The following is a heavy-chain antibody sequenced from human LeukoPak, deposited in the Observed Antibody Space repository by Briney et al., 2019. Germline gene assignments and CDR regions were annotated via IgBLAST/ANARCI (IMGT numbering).Heavy chain of an antibody. CDR3: ARVTGIVPASAGYYGMDV. V-gene: IGHV4-39*07. Sequence: SETLSLTCTVSGGSISSSSYYWGWIRQSPGKGLEWIGSIYYSGSTYYNPSLKSRVTISVDTSKNQFSLKLSSVTAADTAVYYCARVTGIVPASAGYYGMDVWGQGTTVTVSS. J-gene: IGHJ6*02. D-gene: IGHD2-2*01. CDR2: IYYSGST. CDR1: GGSISSSSYY.